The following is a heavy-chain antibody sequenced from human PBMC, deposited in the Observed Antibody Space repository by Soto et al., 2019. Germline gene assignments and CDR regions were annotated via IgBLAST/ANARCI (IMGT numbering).Heavy chain of an antibody. CDR3: AHRREAARAIYMDV. CDR1: GFSLSTAGVG. CDR2: MYWNGDI. J-gene: IGHJ6*03. D-gene: IGHD6-6*01. Sequence: QITLKESGPTLVQPTQTLTLTCTFSGFSLSTAGVGVGWIRQPPGKALEWLALMYWNGDIRYSPSLRSRLSFTRDTSKNQVVLTMTNMDPVDTATYYCAHRREAARAIYMDVWGKGTTVTVSS. V-gene: IGHV2-5*01.